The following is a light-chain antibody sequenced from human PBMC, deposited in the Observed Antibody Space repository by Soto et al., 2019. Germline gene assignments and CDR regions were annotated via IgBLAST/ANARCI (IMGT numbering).Light chain of an antibody. CDR2: DVS. CDR1: SSDVGGYNY. J-gene: IGLJ1*01. V-gene: IGLV2-11*01. Sequence: QSVLTQPRSVSGSPGQSVTISCTGTSSDVGGYNYVSWYQQHPGKAPKLMIYDVSKRPSGVPDRFSGSKSGNTASLTISGLQADDEADYYCCSYAGSYCYVFGTGTKVTV. CDR3: CSYAGSYCYV.